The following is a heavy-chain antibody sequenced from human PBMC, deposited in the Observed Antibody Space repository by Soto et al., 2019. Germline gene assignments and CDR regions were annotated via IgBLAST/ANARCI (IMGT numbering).Heavy chain of an antibody. V-gene: IGHV3-23*01. J-gene: IGHJ4*02. D-gene: IGHD4-17*01. CDR1: GFTFSRCA. CDR2: ISGSGSNT. Sequence: EVQLLESGGALVQPGGSLRLSCAASGFTFSRCAMSWVRQAPGKGLEWVSAISGSGSNTYYTDSVKGRFTISRDNSKNTLYLQMNSLRVEDTAAYYCAREDPFAAETKEPHFDYWGQGILVTVSS. CDR3: AREDPFAAETKEPHFDY.